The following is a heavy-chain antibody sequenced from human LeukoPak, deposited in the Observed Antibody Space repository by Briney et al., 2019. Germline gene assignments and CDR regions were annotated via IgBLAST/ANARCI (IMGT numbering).Heavy chain of an antibody. CDR2: IYHSGST. CDR1: GGSISSSNW. D-gene: IGHD6-13*01. J-gene: IGHJ4*02. Sequence: RTSETLSLTCAVSGGSISSSNWWSWVCQPPGKGLEWIGEIYHSGSTNYNPSLKSRVTISVDKSKNQFSLKLSSVTAADTAVYYCARAQAADTEYYFDYWGQGTLVTVSS. CDR3: ARAQAADTEYYFDY. V-gene: IGHV4-4*02.